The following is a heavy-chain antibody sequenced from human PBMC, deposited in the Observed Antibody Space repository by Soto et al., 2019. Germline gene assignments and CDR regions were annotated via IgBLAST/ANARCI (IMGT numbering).Heavy chain of an antibody. J-gene: IGHJ4*02. D-gene: IGHD6-19*01. CDR3: TRDYGDSSGWYVR. V-gene: IGHV3-49*05. CDR1: GFTFGDYA. Sequence: EVQLVESGGGLVKPGRSLRLSCTASGFTFGDYAMSWFRQAPGKGLEWVGFIRSKAYGGTTEYAASVKGRFTISRDDSKSIAYRQMNSLKAEDTAVYYCTRDYGDSSGWYVRWGQGTLVTVSS. CDR2: IRSKAYGGTT.